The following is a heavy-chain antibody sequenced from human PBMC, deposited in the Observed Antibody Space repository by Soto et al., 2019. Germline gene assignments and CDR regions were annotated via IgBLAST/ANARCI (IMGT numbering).Heavy chain of an antibody. J-gene: IGHJ4*02. CDR3: ARDKLTGRFDY. V-gene: IGHV4-34*01. Sequence: QVQLQQWGAGLLKPSETLSLTCAVYGGSFSGYYWTWIRQPPGTGLEWIGEINHSGSTNYNPSLQSRVTISVDTSKNQFSLKLTSVTAAEAAVYYCARDKLTGRFDYWGQGTLVTVSS. CDR2: INHSGST. CDR1: GGSFSGYY. D-gene: IGHD2-8*02.